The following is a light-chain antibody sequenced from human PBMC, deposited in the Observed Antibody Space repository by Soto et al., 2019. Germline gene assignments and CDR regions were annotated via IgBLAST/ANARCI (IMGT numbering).Light chain of an antibody. J-gene: IGLJ1*01. V-gene: IGLV2-11*01. CDR2: DVS. CDR3: CSYAGSYTFV. Sequence: QSVLTQPRSVSGSPGQSVTISCTGTSSDVGVYNYVSWYQQYPGKAPRIMIYDVSKRPSGVPDRFSGSKSDNTASLTISGLQAEDEADYYCCSYAGSYTFVFGIGTKVTV. CDR1: SSDVGVYNY.